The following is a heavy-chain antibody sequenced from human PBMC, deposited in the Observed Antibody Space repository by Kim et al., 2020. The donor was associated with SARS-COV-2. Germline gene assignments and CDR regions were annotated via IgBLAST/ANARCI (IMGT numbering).Heavy chain of an antibody. J-gene: IGHJ6*02. CDR2: IYYSGST. D-gene: IGHD6-6*01. CDR3: ARHVTEYSSSWDGGMDV. V-gene: IGHV4-39*01. CDR1: GGSISSSSYY. Sequence: SETLSLTCTVSGGSISSSSYYWGWIRQPPGKGLEWIGSIYYSGSTYYNPSLKSRVTISVDTSKNQFSLKLSSVTAADTAVYYCARHVTEYSSSWDGGMDVWGQGTTVTVSS.